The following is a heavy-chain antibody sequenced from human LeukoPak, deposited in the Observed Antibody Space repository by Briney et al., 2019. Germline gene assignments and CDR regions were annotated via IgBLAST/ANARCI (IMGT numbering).Heavy chain of an antibody. CDR2: IGENGGST. V-gene: IGHV3-23*01. Sequence: GGSLRLSCAASGFTFSSYTMSWARQAPGKGLEWVSAIGENGGSTYYADTVKGRFTISRDNSKNTLYLQMNGLRNEDTAVYYCAKLKAGADYWGQGTLVTVSS. D-gene: IGHD3-10*01. CDR1: GFTFSSYT. J-gene: IGHJ4*02. CDR3: AKLKAGADY.